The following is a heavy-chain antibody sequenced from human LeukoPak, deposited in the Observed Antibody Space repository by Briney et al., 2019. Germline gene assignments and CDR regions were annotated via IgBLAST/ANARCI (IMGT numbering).Heavy chain of an antibody. CDR2: IYYSGST. J-gene: IGHJ4*02. D-gene: IGHD3-10*01. Sequence: PSQTLSLTCTVSGGSISSGGYYWSWIRQHPGKGLEWIGYIYYSGSTYYYPSLKSRVTISVDTSKNQFSLKLSSVTAADTAVYYCARSTVRGGTDYWGQGTLVIVAS. CDR3: ARSTVRGGTDY. CDR1: GGSISSGGYY. V-gene: IGHV4-31*03.